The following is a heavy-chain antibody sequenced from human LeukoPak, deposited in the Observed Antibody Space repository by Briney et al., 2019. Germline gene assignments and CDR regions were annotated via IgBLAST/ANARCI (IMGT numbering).Heavy chain of an antibody. CDR2: IYSGGST. V-gene: IGHV3-66*01. J-gene: IGHJ1*01. D-gene: IGHD3-22*01. Sequence: SVIYSGGSTYYADSVKGRFTISRDNSKNTLYLQMNSLRAEDTAVYYCATSRSSGYYKYFQHWGQGTLVTVSS. CDR3: ATSRSSGYYKYFQH.